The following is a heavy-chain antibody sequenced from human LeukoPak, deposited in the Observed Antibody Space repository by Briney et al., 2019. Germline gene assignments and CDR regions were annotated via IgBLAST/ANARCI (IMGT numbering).Heavy chain of an antibody. CDR3: AREEVDTAMAIDY. D-gene: IGHD5-18*01. CDR1: GDSVSSNSAA. Sequence: SQTLSLTCAISGDSVSSNSAAWNWISQSPSRGLEWLGRTYYRSKWYNDYAVSVKSRITINPDTSKNQFSLQLNSVTPEDTAVYYCAREEVDTAMAIDYWGQGTLVTVSS. CDR2: TYYRSKWYN. J-gene: IGHJ4*02. V-gene: IGHV6-1*01.